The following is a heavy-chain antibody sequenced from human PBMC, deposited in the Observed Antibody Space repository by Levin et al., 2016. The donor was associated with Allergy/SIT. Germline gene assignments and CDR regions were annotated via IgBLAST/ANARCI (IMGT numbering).Heavy chain of an antibody. CDR2: INSYNGNT. CDR1: GYTFTSYA. V-gene: IGHV1-18*04. D-gene: IGHD3-22*01. J-gene: IGHJ4*02. CDR3: ARAPYYHETSGHTFDY. Sequence: ASVKVSCKTSGYTFTSYAISWVRQAPGQGLEWMGWINSYNGNTNYAQNLQGRVTLTTDTSTGTAYMDLRSLRSDDTALYYCARAPYYHETSGHTFDYWGQGTLVTVSS.